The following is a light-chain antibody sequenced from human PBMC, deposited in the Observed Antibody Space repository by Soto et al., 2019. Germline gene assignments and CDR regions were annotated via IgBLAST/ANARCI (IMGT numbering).Light chain of an antibody. CDR1: QSISYS. J-gene: IGKJ4*01. V-gene: IGKV1-39*01. CDR2: AAS. CDR3: QQSYTTPLS. Sequence: DIQMSQSPSSLSASVGDSVTITCRASQSISYSLNWYQQKPGKAPKLLIYAASSLQSGVPSRFSGSGSGTDFTLTISSLQPEDFATYYCQQSYTTPLSSGEGTMADI.